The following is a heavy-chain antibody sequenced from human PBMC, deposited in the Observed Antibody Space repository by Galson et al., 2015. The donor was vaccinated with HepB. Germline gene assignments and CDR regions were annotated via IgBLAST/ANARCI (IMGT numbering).Heavy chain of an antibody. J-gene: IGHJ2*01. CDR2: FDPEDGET. D-gene: IGHD3-10*02. CDR1: GYTLTELS. CDR3: ATYGLLGSGSYFFDPLYRFFDL. Sequence: SVKVSCKVSGYTLTELSMHWVRQAPGKGLEWMGGFDPEDGETIYAQKFQGRVTMTEDTSTDTAYMELSSLRSEDTAVYYRATYGLLGSGSYFFDPLYRFFDLWGRGTLVTVSS. V-gene: IGHV1-24*01.